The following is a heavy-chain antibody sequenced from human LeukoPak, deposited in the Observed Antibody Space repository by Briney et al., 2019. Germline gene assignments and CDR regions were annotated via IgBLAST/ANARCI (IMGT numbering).Heavy chain of an antibody. CDR3: ARSYGDYFPFDY. CDR2: ISSSSSYI. CDR1: GFTFSSYS. Sequence: GGSLRLSCAASGFTFSSYSMNWVRQAPGKGLEWVSSISSSSSYIYYADSVKGRFTISRDNAKNSLYLQMNGLRAEDTAVYYCARSYGDYFPFDYWGQGTLVTVSS. D-gene: IGHD4-17*01. V-gene: IGHV3-21*01. J-gene: IGHJ4*02.